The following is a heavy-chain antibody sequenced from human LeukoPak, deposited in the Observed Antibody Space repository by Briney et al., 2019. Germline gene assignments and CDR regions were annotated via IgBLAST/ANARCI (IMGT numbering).Heavy chain of an antibody. D-gene: IGHD7-27*01. CDR1: GYTFTSYG. Sequence: ASVKVSCKASGYTFTSYGISWVRQAPGQGLEWMGWISAYNGNTNYAQKLQGRVTMTTDTSTSTAYMELRSLRSDDTAVYYCARVLGTYGPAEHPDYWGQGTLVTVSS. CDR2: ISAYNGNT. CDR3: ARVLGTYGPAEHPDY. V-gene: IGHV1-18*01. J-gene: IGHJ4*02.